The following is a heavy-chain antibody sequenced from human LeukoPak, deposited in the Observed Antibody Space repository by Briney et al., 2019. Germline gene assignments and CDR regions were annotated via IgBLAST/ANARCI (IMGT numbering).Heavy chain of an antibody. CDR1: GGSISDSSYY. V-gene: IGHV4-39*01. J-gene: IGHJ4*02. CDR3: ARRGDDYNRRAFGY. Sequence: RPSETLSLTCTVSGGSISDSSYYWAWIRQPQGKGLEWIGTIYYSGTTYYNSSLKSRVTISVDMSKNQFSLKLTSVTAADTAVYYCARRGDDYNRRAFGYWGQGILATVSS. CDR2: IYYSGTT. D-gene: IGHD5-24*01.